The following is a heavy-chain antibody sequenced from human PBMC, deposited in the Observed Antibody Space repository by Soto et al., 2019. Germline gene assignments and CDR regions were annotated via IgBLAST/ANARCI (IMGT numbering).Heavy chain of an antibody. CDR2: INAGNGNT. CDR3: ARDHGNYYYYYMDV. D-gene: IGHD4-17*01. V-gene: IGHV1-3*01. CDR1: GYTFTSYA. J-gene: IGHJ6*03. Sequence: GASVKVCCTASGYTFTSYAMHWVRQAPGQRLEWMGWINAGNGNTKYSQKFQGRVTITRDTSASTAYMELSSLRSEDTAVYYCARDHGNYYYYYMDVWGKGTTVTVSS.